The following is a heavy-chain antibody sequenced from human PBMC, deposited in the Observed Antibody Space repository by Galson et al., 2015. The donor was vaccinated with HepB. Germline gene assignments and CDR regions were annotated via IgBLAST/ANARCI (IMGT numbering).Heavy chain of an antibody. J-gene: IGHJ4*02. Sequence: SLRLSCAASGFTFSSYSMNWVRQAPGKGLEWVSYISSSSSTIYYADSVKGRFTISRDNAKNSLYLQMNSLRAEDTAVYYCARNFPFSTPDYWGQGTLVTVSS. CDR2: ISSSSSTI. D-gene: IGHD2-15*01. CDR1: GFTFSSYS. CDR3: ARNFPFSTPDY. V-gene: IGHV3-48*01.